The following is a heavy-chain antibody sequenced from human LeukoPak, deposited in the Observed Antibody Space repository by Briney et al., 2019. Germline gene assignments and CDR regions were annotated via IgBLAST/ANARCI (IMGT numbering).Heavy chain of an antibody. CDR2: ISSDGSNE. J-gene: IGHJ4*02. V-gene: IGHV3-30*04. Sequence: GGSLRLSCAASGFTFSAYAMHWVRQAPGKGLEWESIISSDGSNERCADSVKGRFTISRDNSRNTLYLQMNTLRPEDTAVYYCAREKYCTRTDCLHGRFYFDLWGQGTLVTVSA. CDR1: GFTFSAYA. D-gene: IGHD2-2*01. CDR3: AREKYCTRTDCLHGRFYFDL.